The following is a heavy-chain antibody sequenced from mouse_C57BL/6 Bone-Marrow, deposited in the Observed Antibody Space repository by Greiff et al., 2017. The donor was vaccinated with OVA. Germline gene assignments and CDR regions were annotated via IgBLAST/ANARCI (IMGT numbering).Heavy chain of an antibody. J-gene: IGHJ3*01. V-gene: IGHV1-50*01. CDR3: ARSLGRRFAY. CDR1: GYTFTSYW. CDR2: IDPSDSYT. Sequence: QVQLKQPGAELVKPGASVKLSCKASGYTFTSYWMQWVKQRPGQGLEWIGEIDPSDSYTNYNQKFKGKATLTVDTSSSTAYMQLSSLTSEDSAVYYCARSLGRRFAYWGQGTLVTVSA. D-gene: IGHD4-1*01.